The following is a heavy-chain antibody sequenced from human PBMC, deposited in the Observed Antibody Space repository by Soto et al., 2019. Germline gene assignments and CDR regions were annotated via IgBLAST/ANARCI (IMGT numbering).Heavy chain of an antibody. D-gene: IGHD2-2*01. V-gene: IGHV4-34*01. CDR3: ARVFIVLVPAAMSGWFDP. CDR1: GGSFSGYY. Sequence: QVQLQQWGAGLLKPSETLSLTCAVYGGSFSGYYWSWIRQPPGKGLEWIGEINHSGSTNYNPSLKSRLTISVDTSMNQFSLKLSSVTAAATAVYYCARVFIVLVPAAMSGWFDPCGQGTLVTVSS. CDR2: INHSGST. J-gene: IGHJ5*02.